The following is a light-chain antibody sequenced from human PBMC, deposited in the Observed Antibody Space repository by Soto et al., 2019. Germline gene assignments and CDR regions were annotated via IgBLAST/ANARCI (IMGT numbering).Light chain of an antibody. V-gene: IGKV3-20*01. Sequence: EIVLTQSPGTLSLSPGERATLSCRASQSVSSSYFAWYQQKPGQAPRLLIYGAASRDTGIPDRFSGSGSGTDFSLTISSMEHEDYAVDYCQQYGRSPPFTFGGGTKVEIK. CDR2: GAA. CDR1: QSVSSSY. CDR3: QQYGRSPPFT. J-gene: IGKJ4*01.